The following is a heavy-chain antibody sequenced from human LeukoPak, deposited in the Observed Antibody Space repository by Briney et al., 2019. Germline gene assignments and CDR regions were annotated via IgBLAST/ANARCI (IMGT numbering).Heavy chain of an antibody. CDR2: INPSAGST. V-gene: IGHV1-46*01. CDR3: TRHRVDY. CDR1: GYTFTRYY. Sequence: GASVKVSCKASGYTFTRYYLHWVRQAPGQGLEWMGIINPSAGSTSFAQNFQGRVTMTRDTSTSTVYMELSSLRSEDTAVYYCTRHRVDYWGQGTLVTVSS. D-gene: IGHD3-10*01. J-gene: IGHJ4*02.